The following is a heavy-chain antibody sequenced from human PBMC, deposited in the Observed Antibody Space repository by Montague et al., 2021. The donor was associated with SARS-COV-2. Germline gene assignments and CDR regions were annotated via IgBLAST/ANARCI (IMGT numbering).Heavy chain of an antibody. Sequence: PALVKPTQTLTLTCTFSGFSLGTSGVAVGWIRQPPGKALECLALIDWDDDKLYRTSLKSRLTVTKDTSRNQVVLTVTNMGPVDTATYYCAHKKSGRPIEFGYWGQGVLVIVSS. J-gene: IGHJ4*02. CDR3: AHKKSGRPIEFGY. D-gene: IGHD3-16*01. V-gene: IGHV2-5*02. CDR1: GFSLGTSGVA. CDR2: IDWDDDK.